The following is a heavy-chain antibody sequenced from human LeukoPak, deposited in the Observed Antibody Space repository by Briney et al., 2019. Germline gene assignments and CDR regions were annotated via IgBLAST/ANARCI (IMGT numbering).Heavy chain of an antibody. CDR3: ATGRVQLDY. J-gene: IGHJ4*02. CDR2: VSKDGSAT. CDR1: GFIFDGYA. V-gene: IGHV3-30*03. D-gene: IGHD3-10*01. Sequence: GGSLRLSCAASGFIFDGYAMNWVRQAPGKGLEWVAQVSKDGSATFYADSVRGRFTISRDNSKDTLSLQMDNLRVDDTAVYFCATGRVQLDYWGQGALVSVSS.